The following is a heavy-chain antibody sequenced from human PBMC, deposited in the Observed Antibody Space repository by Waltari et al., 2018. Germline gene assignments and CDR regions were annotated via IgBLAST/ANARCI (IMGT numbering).Heavy chain of an antibody. Sequence: QLQLQASGPGLVKPSETLSLTCTVSGGSISSSSYYWGWFRQPPGKGLEWIGSIYYSGSTYYNPSLKSRVTISEETSKNQFSLKLSSVTAADTAVYYCAREGNYRYYGMDVWGQGTTVTVSS. CDR1: GGSISSSSYY. D-gene: IGHD4-4*01. V-gene: IGHV4-39*07. CDR2: IYYSGST. CDR3: AREGNYRYYGMDV. J-gene: IGHJ6*02.